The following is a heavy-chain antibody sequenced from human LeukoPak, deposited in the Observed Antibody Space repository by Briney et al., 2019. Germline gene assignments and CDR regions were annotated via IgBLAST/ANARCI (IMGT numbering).Heavy chain of an antibody. D-gene: IGHD6-13*01. CDR3: ASSSLDY. CDR1: GFTFSSYG. CDR2: IHDDGSKK. Sequence: GGSLRLSCAASGFTFSSYGMHWVRQAPGKGLEWVAFIHDDGSKKYHADSVKGRFTISRDNAKNSLYLQMNSLRAEDTAVYYCASSSLDYWGQGTLVTVSS. J-gene: IGHJ4*02. V-gene: IGHV3-30*02.